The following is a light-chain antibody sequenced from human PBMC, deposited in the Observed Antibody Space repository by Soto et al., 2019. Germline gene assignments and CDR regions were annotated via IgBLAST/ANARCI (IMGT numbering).Light chain of an antibody. CDR1: SSNIGAGYD. V-gene: IGLV1-40*01. CDR3: QSYDSSLSGSKVV. J-gene: IGLJ2*01. Sequence: QSVLTQPPSVSGAPGQRVTISCTGSSSNIGAGYDVHWYQQLPGTAPKLAIYGNRNRPSGVPDRFSGSKSGTSASLAITGRQAEDEADYYCQSYDSSLSGSKVVFGGGTKLTVL. CDR2: GNR.